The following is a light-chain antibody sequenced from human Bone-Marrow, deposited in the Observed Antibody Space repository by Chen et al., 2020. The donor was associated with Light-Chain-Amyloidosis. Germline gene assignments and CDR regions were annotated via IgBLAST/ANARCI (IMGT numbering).Light chain of an antibody. CDR3: TSYTGTLV. CDR2: EVS. J-gene: IGLJ3*02. CDR1: SSDVGNYNH. V-gene: IGLV2-14*01. Sequence: QSALTQPASVSGFPGQSITISCSGISSDVGNYNHVSWYQQHPGKAPKLLIYEVSNRPSGFSSRFSGSKSGNTASLTISGRQAEDEAFYYCTSYTGTLVFGGGTKLTVL.